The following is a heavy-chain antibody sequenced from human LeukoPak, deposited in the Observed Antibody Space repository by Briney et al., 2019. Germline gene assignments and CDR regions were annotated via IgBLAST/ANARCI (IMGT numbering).Heavy chain of an antibody. D-gene: IGHD3-10*01. Sequence: SETLSLTCTVSGGSISSYYWSWIRQPPGKGLEWIGYIYYSGSTNYNPSLKSRVTISVDKSKNQFSLKLSSVTAADTAVYYCARYGSGSRIDYWGQGTLVTISS. V-gene: IGHV4-59*12. CDR1: GGSISSYY. CDR3: ARYGSGSRIDY. CDR2: IYYSGST. J-gene: IGHJ4*02.